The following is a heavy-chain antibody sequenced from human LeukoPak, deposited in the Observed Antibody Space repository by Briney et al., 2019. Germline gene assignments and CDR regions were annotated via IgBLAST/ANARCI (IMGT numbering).Heavy chain of an antibody. CDR1: RFTFSNYA. CDR2: ISGRGDST. CDR3: AKDHTGDQDY. Sequence: PGGSLRLSCAASRFTFSNYAMNWVRQAPGKGLEWVSGISGRGDSTYYADSVKGRFTISRDNSKNTLYLQMNSLRAEDTAVYYCAKDHTGDQDYWGQGTLVTVSS. V-gene: IGHV3-23*01. D-gene: IGHD7-27*01. J-gene: IGHJ4*02.